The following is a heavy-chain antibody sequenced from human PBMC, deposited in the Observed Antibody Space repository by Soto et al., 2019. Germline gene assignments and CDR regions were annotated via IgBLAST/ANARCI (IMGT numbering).Heavy chain of an antibody. CDR3: ARRWSGTDY. CDR2: IHNSGST. D-gene: IGHD3-10*01. V-gene: IGHV4-59*01. Sequence: QVQLQESGPGLVKPSETLSLTCTVSGGSITSYYWSWIRQRPGKGLEWIGYIHNSGSTSYNPSLQSRVTISADVSKNQCSLDLRSVTAADTAVYYCARRWSGTDYWGHGTLVTVSS. J-gene: IGHJ4*01. CDR1: GGSITSYY.